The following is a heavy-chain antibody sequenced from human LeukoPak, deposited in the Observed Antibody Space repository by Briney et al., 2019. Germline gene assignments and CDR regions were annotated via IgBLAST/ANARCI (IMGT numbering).Heavy chain of an antibody. CDR3: ARSGTRSKGYDY. CDR1: GDSVSSNSAA. Sequence: SQTLSLTCAISGDSVSSNSAAWNWIRQSPSRGLEWLGRTYYTSKWYYAYGASVRSRITINPDTSKNQLSLQLISVTPEDTAMYYCARSGTRSKGYDYWGLGTLVTVSS. J-gene: IGHJ4*02. CDR2: TYYTSKWYY. D-gene: IGHD1-14*01. V-gene: IGHV6-1*01.